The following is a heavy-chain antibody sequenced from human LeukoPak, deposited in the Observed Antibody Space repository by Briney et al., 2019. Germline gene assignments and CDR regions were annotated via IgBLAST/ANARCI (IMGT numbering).Heavy chain of an antibody. Sequence: GRSLRLSCAASGFTFSSYAMHWVRQAPGKGLEWVAVISYDGSNRHYADSVKGRFTISRDNSKNTLYLQMNSLRVEDTVVYYCAIDPNWGTHSWGQGVLVTVSS. V-gene: IGHV3-30-3*01. D-gene: IGHD7-27*01. J-gene: IGHJ4*02. CDR1: GFTFSSYA. CDR2: ISYDGSNR. CDR3: AIDPNWGTHS.